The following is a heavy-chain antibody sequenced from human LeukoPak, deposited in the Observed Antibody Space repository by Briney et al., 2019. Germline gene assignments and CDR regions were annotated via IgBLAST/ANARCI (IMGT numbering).Heavy chain of an antibody. D-gene: IGHD6-19*01. CDR2: IYYSGST. CDR3: ARGGSSGWSYYFDY. J-gene: IGHJ4*02. V-gene: IGHV4-59*01. CDR1: GGSISSYY. Sequence: KTSETLSLTRTVSGGSISSYYWSWIRQPPGKGLEWIGYIYYSGSTNYNPSLKSRVTISVDTSKNQFSLKLSSVTAADTAVYYCARGGSSGWSYYFDYWGQGTLVTVSS.